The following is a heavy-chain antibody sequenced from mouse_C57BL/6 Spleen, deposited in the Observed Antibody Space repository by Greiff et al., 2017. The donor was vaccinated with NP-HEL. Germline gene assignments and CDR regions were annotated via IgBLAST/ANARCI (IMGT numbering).Heavy chain of an antibody. CDR1: GYTFTSYW. J-gene: IGHJ4*01. D-gene: IGHD1-1*01. Sequence: VQLQQSGAELVKPGASVKLSCKASGYTFTSYWMQWVKQRPGQGLEWIGEIDPSDSYTNYNQKFKGKATLTVDTSSSTAYMQLSSLTSEDSAVYYCARYYGSSYGAMDYWGQGTSVTVSS. V-gene: IGHV1-50*01. CDR2: IDPSDSYT. CDR3: ARYYGSSYGAMDY.